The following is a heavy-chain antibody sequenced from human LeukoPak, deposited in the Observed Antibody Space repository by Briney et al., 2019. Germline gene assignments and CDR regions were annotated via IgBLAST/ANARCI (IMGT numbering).Heavy chain of an antibody. V-gene: IGHV3-30*04. Sequence: GGSLRLSCAASGFTFSSYAMHWVRQAPGKGLEWVAVISYGGSNKYYADSVKGRFTISRDNSKNTLYLQMNSLRAEDTAVYYCARVFTTGMIVVGTAFDIWGQGTMVTVSS. D-gene: IGHD3-22*01. CDR3: ARVFTTGMIVVGTAFDI. J-gene: IGHJ3*02. CDR1: GFTFSSYA. CDR2: ISYGGSNK.